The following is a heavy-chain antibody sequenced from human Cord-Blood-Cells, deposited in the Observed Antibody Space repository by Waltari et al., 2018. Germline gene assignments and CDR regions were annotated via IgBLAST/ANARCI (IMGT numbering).Heavy chain of an antibody. CDR3: ARRGGRYSSSWYFDY. CDR2: IYYRGST. CDR1: GGSISSYY. D-gene: IGHD6-13*01. Sequence: QVQLQESGPGLVKPSETLSLTCTVSGGSISSYYWRWIRQPPGKGLEWIGYIYYRGSTNYNPSLKGRVTISVDTSKNQFSLKLSSVTAADTAVYYCARRGGRYSSSWYFDYWGQGTLVTVSS. J-gene: IGHJ4*02. V-gene: IGHV4-59*01.